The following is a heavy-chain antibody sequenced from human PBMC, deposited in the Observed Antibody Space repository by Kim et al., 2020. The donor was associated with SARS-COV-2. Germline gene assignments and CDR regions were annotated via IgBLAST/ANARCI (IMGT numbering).Heavy chain of an antibody. D-gene: IGHD4-17*01. CDR3: ATHAPTVTTPPDY. CDR1: GYTLTELS. Sequence: ASVKVSCKVSGYTLTELSMHWVRQAPGKGLEWMGGFDPEDGETIYAQKFRGRVTMTEDTSTDTAYMELSSLRSEDTAVYYCATHAPTVTTPPDYWGQGTLLTVSS. J-gene: IGHJ4*02. V-gene: IGHV1-24*01. CDR2: FDPEDGET.